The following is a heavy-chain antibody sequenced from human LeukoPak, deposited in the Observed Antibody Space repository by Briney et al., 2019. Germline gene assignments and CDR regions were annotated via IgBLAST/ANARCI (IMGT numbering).Heavy chain of an antibody. CDR2: IFSDGHT. CDR3: ARDELPGHFGVWTSFDP. CDR1: GGSISRGNCY. D-gene: IGHD3-3*01. V-gene: IGHV4-61*02. J-gene: IGHJ5*02. Sequence: SETLSLTCSVSGGSISRGNCYWNWIRQPVGKGLEWMGRIFSDGHTNYNPSLKSRVTISTDTSKNQFSLTLTSVTAADTAIYYCARDELPGHFGVWTSFDPWGQSALVTVSS.